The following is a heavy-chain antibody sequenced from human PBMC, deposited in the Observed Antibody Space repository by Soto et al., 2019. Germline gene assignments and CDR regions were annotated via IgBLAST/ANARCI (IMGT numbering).Heavy chain of an antibody. CDR1: GYTFTSYG. J-gene: IGHJ4*02. CDR3: ARDRNGDGYNLDY. D-gene: IGHD5-12*01. CDR2: IIPIFGTA. Sequence: QVQLVQSGAEVKKPGASVKVSCKASGYTFTSYGISWVRQAPGQGLEWMGGIIPIFGTANYAQKFQGRVTITADESTSTAYMELSSLRSEDTAVYYCARDRNGDGYNLDYWGQGTLVTVSS. V-gene: IGHV1-69*13.